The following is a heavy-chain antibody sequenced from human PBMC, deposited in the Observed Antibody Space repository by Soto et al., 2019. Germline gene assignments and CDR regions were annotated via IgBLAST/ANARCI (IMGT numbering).Heavy chain of an antibody. CDR2: IYYSGSA. D-gene: IGHD3-10*01. CDR3: ARGVGFGYYYYHMAP. CDR1: GDSVTSVSDY. V-gene: IGHV4-61*01. J-gene: IGHJ6*02. Sequence: SETLSLTCTVSGDSVTSVSDYWSWSRQPPGKGLEWIGYIYYSGSADYNPSLGSRVTISIDTSKNQFSLKLTSVTAADTAVYYCARGVGFGYYYYHMAPWAQGTTATVSS.